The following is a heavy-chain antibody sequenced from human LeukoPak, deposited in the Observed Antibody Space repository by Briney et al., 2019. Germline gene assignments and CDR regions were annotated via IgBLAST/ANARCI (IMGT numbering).Heavy chain of an antibody. Sequence: ASVKVSCKASGYTFTSYGISWVRQAPGQGLEWMGWISAYNGNTNYAQKLQGRVTMTTDTSTSTVYMELSSLRSEDTAVYYCARGGKLRFEHNWFDPWGQGTLVTVSS. D-gene: IGHD3-3*01. CDR1: GYTFTSYG. V-gene: IGHV1-18*01. CDR3: ARGGKLRFEHNWFDP. CDR2: ISAYNGNT. J-gene: IGHJ5*02.